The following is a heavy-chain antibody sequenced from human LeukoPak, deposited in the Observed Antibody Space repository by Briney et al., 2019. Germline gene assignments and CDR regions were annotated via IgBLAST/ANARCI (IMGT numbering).Heavy chain of an antibody. CDR3: ASVFPAYYDSSGYPY. CDR1: GYTFTSYG. D-gene: IGHD3-22*01. J-gene: IGHJ4*02. CDR2: VSAYNGNT. Sequence: ASVKVSCKPSGYTFTSYGISWVRQAPGQGLEWMGWVSAYNGNTNYAQKLQGRVTMTTDTSTSTAYMELRSLRSDDTAVYYCASVFPAYYDSSGYPYWGQGTLVTVSS. V-gene: IGHV1-18*01.